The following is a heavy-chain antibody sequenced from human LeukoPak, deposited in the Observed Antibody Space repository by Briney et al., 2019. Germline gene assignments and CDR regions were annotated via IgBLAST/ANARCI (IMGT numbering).Heavy chain of an antibody. V-gene: IGHV3-30-3*01. Sequence: GGSLRLSCAASGFTFSSYAIHWVRQAPGKGLEGVAGISYEGSNKYHADSVKGRFTISRENSKNTVYLQMNSLRVEDTAVYYCARPMTMSKDAFDIWGQGTMVTVSS. CDR1: GFTFSSYA. CDR2: ISYEGSNK. J-gene: IGHJ3*02. CDR3: ARPMTMSKDAFDI. D-gene: IGHD4/OR15-4a*01.